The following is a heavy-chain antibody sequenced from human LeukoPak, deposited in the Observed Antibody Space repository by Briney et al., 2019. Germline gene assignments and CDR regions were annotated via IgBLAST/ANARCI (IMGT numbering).Heavy chain of an antibody. CDR2: MNPNSGNT. Sequence: ASVKVSCKASGYTFSSYDFNWVRRATGQGLEWMGWMNPNSGNTGHAQKFQGRVTMTRDTSISTAYMELSSLRSEDTAVYYCARGGQLALDYWGQGTLVTVSS. V-gene: IGHV1-8*01. CDR3: ARGGQLALDY. J-gene: IGHJ4*02. CDR1: GYTFSSYD. D-gene: IGHD6-13*01.